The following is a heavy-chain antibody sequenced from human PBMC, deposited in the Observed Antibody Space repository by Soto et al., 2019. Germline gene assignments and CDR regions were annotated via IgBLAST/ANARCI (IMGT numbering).Heavy chain of an antibody. Sequence: QMQLVQSGPEVKKPGTSVKVSCKASGFTFTSSAVQWVRQARGQRLEWIGWIVVGSGNTHYAQKFQERVTITRDMSTSTAYMELSSLRSEDTAVYYCAAVGGHYYDSSGYYFDYWGQGTLVTVSS. CDR3: AAVGGHYYDSSGYYFDY. V-gene: IGHV1-58*01. J-gene: IGHJ4*02. D-gene: IGHD3-22*01. CDR2: IVVGSGNT. CDR1: GFTFTSSA.